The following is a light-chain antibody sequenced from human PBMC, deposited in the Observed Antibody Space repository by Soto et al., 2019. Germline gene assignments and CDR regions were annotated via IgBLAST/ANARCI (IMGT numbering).Light chain of an antibody. Sequence: LTQPHSVSESPGKTVTISCTRSSGSIASNYVQWYQQRPGSSPTTVIYEDNQRHSGVPDRFSGSIDSSSNSASLTISGLKTEDEADYYCQSYDSSNQVFGGGTKLTVL. V-gene: IGLV6-57*01. CDR1: SGSIASNY. CDR3: QSYDSSNQV. J-gene: IGLJ3*02. CDR2: EDN.